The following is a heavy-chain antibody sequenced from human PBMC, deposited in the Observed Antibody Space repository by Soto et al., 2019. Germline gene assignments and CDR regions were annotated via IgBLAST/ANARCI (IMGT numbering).Heavy chain of an antibody. J-gene: IGHJ4*02. V-gene: IGHV4-38-2*01. Sequence: SETLSLTCAVSGYSISSGYYWGWIRQPPGKGLEWIGSIYHSGSTYYNPSLKSRVTISVDTSKNQFSLKLSSVTAADTAVYYCAVYDSSGYYFDYWGQGTLVTV. CDR2: IYHSGST. CDR3: AVYDSSGYYFDY. CDR1: GYSISSGYY. D-gene: IGHD3-22*01.